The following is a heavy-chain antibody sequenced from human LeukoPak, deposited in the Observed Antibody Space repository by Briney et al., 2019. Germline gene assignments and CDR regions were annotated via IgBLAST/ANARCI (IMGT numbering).Heavy chain of an antibody. Sequence: SETLSLTCTVSGGSISSYYWSWIRQPPGKGLEWIGYIYYSGSTNYNPSLKSRVTISVDTSKNHFSLKLRSVTAADTAVYYCARDQYYDAFDIWGQGTMVTVSS. CDR1: GGSISSYY. V-gene: IGHV4-59*01. D-gene: IGHD3-10*01. CDR2: IYYSGST. J-gene: IGHJ3*02. CDR3: ARDQYYDAFDI.